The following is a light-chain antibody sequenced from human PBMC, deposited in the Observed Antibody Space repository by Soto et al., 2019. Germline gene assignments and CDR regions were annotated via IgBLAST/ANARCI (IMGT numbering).Light chain of an antibody. CDR3: QQSYTTPR. V-gene: IGKV1-39*01. J-gene: IGKJ4*01. CDR1: QTIRNY. Sequence: DIHMTQSPSPLSASVGYRVTITCRASQTIRNYLNWYQQKPGEAPKLLIYAASRLQSGVPSRLSGSGSGTDFTLTTNTLQPEDIATYYCQQSYTTPRFGGGTKVDIK. CDR2: AAS.